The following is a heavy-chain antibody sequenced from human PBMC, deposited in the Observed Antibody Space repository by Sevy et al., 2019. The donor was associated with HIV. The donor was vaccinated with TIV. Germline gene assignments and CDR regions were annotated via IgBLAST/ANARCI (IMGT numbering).Heavy chain of an antibody. V-gene: IGHV3-21*01. J-gene: IGHJ4*02. D-gene: IGHD2-15*01. CDR3: ARGGYCSGCSCYGPPDS. CDR1: GFTFSIYS. CDR2: ISSRSSYL. Sequence: GGSLRLSCAASGFTFSIYSMTWVRQAPGKGLEWVSSISSRSSYLYYADSVKGRFTISRDNAKNSLYLQMNSLRAEDTAVYYCARGGYCSGCSCYGPPDSWGQGTLVTVSS.